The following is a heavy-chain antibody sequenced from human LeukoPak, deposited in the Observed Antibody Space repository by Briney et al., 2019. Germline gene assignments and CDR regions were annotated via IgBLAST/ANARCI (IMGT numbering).Heavy chain of an antibody. J-gene: IGHJ4*02. D-gene: IGHD6-19*01. CDR3: ARDRPVAGYFDY. CDR2: IYYSRST. Sequence: AETLSLTCTVSGVSISSYYWSWIRQPPGKGLEWIGYIYYSRSTNYNPSLKSRVTISVDTSNNQFSLKLSSVTAADTAVYYCARDRPVAGYFDYWGQGTLVTVSS. V-gene: IGHV4-59*01. CDR1: GVSISSYY.